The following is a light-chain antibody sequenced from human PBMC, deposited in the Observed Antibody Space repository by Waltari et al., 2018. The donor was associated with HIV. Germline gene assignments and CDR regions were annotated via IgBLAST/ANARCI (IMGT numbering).Light chain of an antibody. Sequence: QSVLKQPPSVSAAPGQKVTISCSGSTSNIGKNYVSWYQQFPGSAPKLLIYDDNKRPSGIPDRFSGSKSGTSATLGITGLQTGDEADYYCGTWDNSLSASVLFGGGTTLTVL. CDR1: TSNIGKNY. V-gene: IGLV1-51*01. CDR2: DDN. CDR3: GTWDNSLSASVL. J-gene: IGLJ2*01.